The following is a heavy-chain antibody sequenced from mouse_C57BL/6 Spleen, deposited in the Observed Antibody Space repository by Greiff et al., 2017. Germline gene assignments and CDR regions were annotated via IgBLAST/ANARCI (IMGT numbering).Heavy chain of an antibody. J-gene: IGHJ1*03. D-gene: IGHD2-5*01. Sequence: QVQLQQSGAELVRPGTSVKVSCKASGYAFTNYLIEWVKQRPGQGLEWIGVINPGSGGTNYNEKFKGKATLTADKSSSTAYMQLSSLTSEDAAVYFCARKNSNWYVDVWGTGTTVTVSS. CDR2: INPGSGGT. V-gene: IGHV1-54*01. CDR1: GYAFTNYL. CDR3: ARKNSNWYVDV.